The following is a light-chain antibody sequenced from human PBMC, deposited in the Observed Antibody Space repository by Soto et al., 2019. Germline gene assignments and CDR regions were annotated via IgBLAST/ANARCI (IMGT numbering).Light chain of an antibody. V-gene: IGLV2-14*02. CDR1: SGDVGNYNL. Sequence: QSALTQPASVSGSPGQSITISCSGVSGDVGNYNLVSWYQQYPGKAPALLIYEVTNRPSGVSNRFSGSKSGNTASLTISGLQTEDEADYYCSSYASSTTVVVFGGGTKLTVL. J-gene: IGLJ2*01. CDR3: SSYASSTTVVV. CDR2: EVT.